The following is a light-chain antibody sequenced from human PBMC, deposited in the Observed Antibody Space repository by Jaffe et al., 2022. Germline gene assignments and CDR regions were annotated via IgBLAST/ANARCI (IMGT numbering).Light chain of an antibody. Sequence: QSPFSLPVTLGQAASISCTTSQSLTFTDGSAHVNWYHQRPGQSPRRLIYDVSNRDSGVPERFSGSGSGNYFTLKISAVEAEDVGIYYCMQGTQWPAGIFFGRGTKVEI. CDR2: DVS. CDR3: MQGTQWPAGIF. V-gene: IGKV2-30*01. J-gene: IGKJ4*01. CDR1: QSLTFTDGSAH.